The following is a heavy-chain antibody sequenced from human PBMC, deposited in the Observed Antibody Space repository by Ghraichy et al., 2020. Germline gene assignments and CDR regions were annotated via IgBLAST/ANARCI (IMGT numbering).Heavy chain of an antibody. Sequence: GALRLSCVASGFTFNSYEMNWVRQAPGKGLEWVSFITSRGSAIYYADSVKGRFTISRDSAKSSLYLQMNSLRAEDTAVYYCAKGRGGAWGDAMDVWGQGTTVTVSS. CDR1: GFTFNSYE. J-gene: IGHJ6*02. CDR3: AKGRGGAWGDAMDV. V-gene: IGHV3-48*03. CDR2: ITSRGSAI. D-gene: IGHD7-27*01.